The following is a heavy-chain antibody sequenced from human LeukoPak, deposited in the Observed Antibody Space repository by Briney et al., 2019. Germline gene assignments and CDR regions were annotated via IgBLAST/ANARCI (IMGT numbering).Heavy chain of an antibody. V-gene: IGHV3-30*18. CDR3: AKDLASTRYDYYGMDV. CDR2: ISYDGSNK. J-gene: IGHJ6*02. CDR1: GFTFSSYA. Sequence: PGGSLRLSCAASGFTFSSYAMHWVRQAPGKGLEWVAVISYDGSNKYYADSVKGRFTISRDNSKNTLYLQMNSLRAEDTAVYYCAKDLASTRYDYYGMDVWGQGTTVTVSS.